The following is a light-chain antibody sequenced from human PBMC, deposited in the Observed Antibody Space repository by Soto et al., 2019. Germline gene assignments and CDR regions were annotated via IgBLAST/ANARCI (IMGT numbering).Light chain of an antibody. V-gene: IGKV1-8*01. CDR2: AAS. CDR1: QGISSY. CDR3: QQYYSYPLT. Sequence: AIRMTQSPSSLSASTGDRVTITCRASQGISSYLAWYQQKPGKAPKLLIYAASTLQSGVPSRFSGSVSRTAFTLTISGLQSEDFANYYRQQYYSYPLTFGGGTKVEIK. J-gene: IGKJ4*01.